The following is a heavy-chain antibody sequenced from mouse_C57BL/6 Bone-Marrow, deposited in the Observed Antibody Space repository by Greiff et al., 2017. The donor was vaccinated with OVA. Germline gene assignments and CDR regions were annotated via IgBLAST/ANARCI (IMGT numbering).Heavy chain of an antibody. D-gene: IGHD2-5*01. CDR2: IDPEDVDT. CDR1: GFNIKAYS. Sequence: VQLQESGAELVRPGASVKLSCTASGFNIKAYSMHWVKQRPEQGLEWIGRIDPEDVDTEYAPKFQGKATMTADTSSNTAYLQLSSLTSEDTAVYYCTTFYSNRAWFAYWGQGTLVTVSA. J-gene: IGHJ3*01. V-gene: IGHV14-1*01. CDR3: TTFYSNRAWFAY.